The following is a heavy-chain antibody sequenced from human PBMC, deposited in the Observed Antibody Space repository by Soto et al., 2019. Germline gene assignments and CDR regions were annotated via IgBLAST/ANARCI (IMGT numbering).Heavy chain of an antibody. V-gene: IGHV2-5*02. Sequence: QITLKESGPTLVKPTQTLTLTCTFSGFSLSTSGVGVGWIRQPPGKALEWLALIYWDDDKRYSPSLKSRLTITKDTSKNQVVLTMTNMDPVDTATYYCAHSKAAAGGYYYYGMDVWGQGTTVTVSS. J-gene: IGHJ6*02. CDR3: AHSKAAAGGYYYYGMDV. CDR1: GFSLSTSGVG. CDR2: IYWDDDK. D-gene: IGHD6-13*01.